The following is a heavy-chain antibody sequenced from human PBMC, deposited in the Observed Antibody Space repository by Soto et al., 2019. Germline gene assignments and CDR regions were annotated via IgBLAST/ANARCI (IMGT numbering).Heavy chain of an antibody. D-gene: IGHD3-3*01. J-gene: IGHJ3*02. CDR2: IYYSGST. Sequence: SETLSLTCTVSGGSISSYYWSWIRQPPGKGLEWIGYIYYSGSTNYNPSLKSRVTISVDTSKNQFSLKLSSVTAADTAVHYCARVGIFGVVITRLGAFDIWGQGTMVTVSS. V-gene: IGHV4-59*01. CDR1: GGSISSYY. CDR3: ARVGIFGVVITRLGAFDI.